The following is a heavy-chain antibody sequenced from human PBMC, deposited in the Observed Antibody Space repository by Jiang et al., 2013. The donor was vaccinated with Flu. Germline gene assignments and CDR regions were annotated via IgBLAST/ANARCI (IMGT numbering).Heavy chain of an antibody. V-gene: IGHV4-39*01. CDR2: IYYSGST. J-gene: IGHJ4*02. D-gene: IGHD5-18*01. CDR1: GGSISSSSYY. CDR3: ARISLDTAMPREPPAAGKYYFDY. Sequence: GLVKPSETLSLTCTVSGGSISSSSYYWGWIRQPPGKGLEWVGSIYYSGSTYYNPSLKSRVTISVDTSKNQFSLKLSSVTAADTAVYYCARISLDTAMPREPPAAGKYYFDYWGQGTLVTVSS.